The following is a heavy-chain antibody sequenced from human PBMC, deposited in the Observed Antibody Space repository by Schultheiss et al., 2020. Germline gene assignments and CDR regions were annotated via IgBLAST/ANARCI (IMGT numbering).Heavy chain of an antibody. V-gene: IGHV4-34*01. D-gene: IGHD1-26*01. CDR1: GGSFSGYY. CDR3: ARHGANDY. J-gene: IGHJ4*02. Sequence: SETLSLTCAVYGGSFSGYYWSWIRQHPGKGLEWIGYIYYSGSTYYNPSLKSRVTISVDTSKNQFSLKLSSVTAADTAVYYCARHGANDYWGQGTLVTVSS. CDR2: IYYSGST.